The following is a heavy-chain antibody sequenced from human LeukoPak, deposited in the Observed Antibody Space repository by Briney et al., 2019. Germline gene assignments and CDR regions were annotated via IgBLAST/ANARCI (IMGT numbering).Heavy chain of an antibody. Sequence: SETLSLTCTVSGDSIKSYYWNWIRQHPGKGLEWIACIYYSGSTYYNPSLKSRITISVDTSKNQFSLKLSSVTAADTAVYYCAREFRSGNKYFDYWGQGTLVTVSS. CDR2: IYYSGST. D-gene: IGHD3-10*01. CDR3: AREFRSGNKYFDY. J-gene: IGHJ4*02. CDR1: GDSIKSYY. V-gene: IGHV4-59*06.